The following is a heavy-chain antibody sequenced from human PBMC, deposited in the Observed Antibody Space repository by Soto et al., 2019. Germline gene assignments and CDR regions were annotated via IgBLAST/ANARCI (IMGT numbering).Heavy chain of an antibody. D-gene: IGHD3-3*01. CDR2: ISYDGSNK. CDR1: GFTFSSYA. Sequence: GGSLRLSCAASGFTFSSYAMHWVRQAPGKGLEWVAVISYDGSNKYYADSVKGRFTISRDNSKNTLYLQMNSLRAEDTAVYYCAKDSYVYDFWSEIDYWGQGTLVTVSS. V-gene: IGHV3-30*18. CDR3: AKDSYVYDFWSEIDY. J-gene: IGHJ4*02.